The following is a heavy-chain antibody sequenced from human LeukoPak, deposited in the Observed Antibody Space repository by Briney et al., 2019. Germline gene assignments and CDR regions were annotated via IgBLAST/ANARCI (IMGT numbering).Heavy chain of an antibody. V-gene: IGHV4-59*01. D-gene: IGHD3-3*02. J-gene: IGHJ4*02. Sequence: SETLSLTCTVSGGSISSYYWSWIRQPPGKGLEWIGYIYYSGSTNYNPSLKSRVTISVDTSKNQFSLKLSSVTAADTAVYYCARGVHFWSGYRHTFFDYWGQGTLVTVSS. CDR1: GGSISSYY. CDR2: IYYSGST. CDR3: ARGVHFWSGYRHTFFDY.